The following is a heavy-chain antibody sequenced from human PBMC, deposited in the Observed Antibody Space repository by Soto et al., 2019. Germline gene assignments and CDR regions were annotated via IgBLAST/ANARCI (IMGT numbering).Heavy chain of an antibody. CDR3: AVLVVVAATYDY. J-gene: IGHJ4*02. CDR2: IYYSGST. Sequence: SETLSLTCTVSGGSVSSGSYYWSWIRQPPGKGLEWIGYIYYSGSTNYNPSLKSRVTISVDTSKNQFSLKLSSVTAADTAVYYCAVLVVVAATYDYWGQGTLVTVSS. CDR1: GGSVSSGSYY. D-gene: IGHD2-15*01. V-gene: IGHV4-61*01.